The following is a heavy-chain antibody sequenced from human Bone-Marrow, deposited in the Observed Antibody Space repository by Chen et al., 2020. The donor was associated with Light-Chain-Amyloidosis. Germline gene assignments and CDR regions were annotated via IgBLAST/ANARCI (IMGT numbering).Heavy chain of an antibody. CDR3: ARSYDSSGYLAYYFDY. CDR2: IYTSGST. V-gene: IGHV4-4*07. D-gene: IGHD3-22*01. CDR1: VCSISRYY. J-gene: IGHJ4*02. Sequence: QLQGSCRGLAKSSDTRSPTCTVSVCSISRYYWSWIRQPAGKGLEWIGRIYTSGSTNYNPSLKSRVTMSVDTSKNQFSLKLSSLTAADTAVYYCARSYDSSGYLAYYFDYWGQGTLVTVSS.